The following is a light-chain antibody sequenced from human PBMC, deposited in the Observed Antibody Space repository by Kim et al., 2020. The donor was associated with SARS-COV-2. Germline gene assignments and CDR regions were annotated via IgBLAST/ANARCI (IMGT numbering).Light chain of an antibody. V-gene: IGLV3-1*01. Sequence: SYELTQPPSVSVSPGQTASITCSGDKLGNKYASWYQQKPGQSPVLVIYQNNKRPSGIPERFSGSNSGNTATLTISGTQAMDEADYYCQAWDSSTLVFGGGTQLTVL. CDR1: KLGNKY. CDR3: QAWDSSTLV. CDR2: QNN. J-gene: IGLJ2*01.